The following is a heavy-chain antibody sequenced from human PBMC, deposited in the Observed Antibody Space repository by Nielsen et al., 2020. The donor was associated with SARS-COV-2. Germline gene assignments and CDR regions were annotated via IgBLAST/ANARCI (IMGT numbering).Heavy chain of an antibody. J-gene: IGHJ4*02. D-gene: IGHD7-27*01. CDR2: FDPEDGET. Sequence: VKVSCKVSGYTLTELSMHWVRQAPGKGLEWMGGFDPEDGETIYAQKFQGRVTITADESTSTAYMELSSLRSEDTAVYYCASLWGPNYWGQGTLVTVSS. V-gene: IGHV1-24*01. CDR3: ASLWGPNY. CDR1: GYTLTELS.